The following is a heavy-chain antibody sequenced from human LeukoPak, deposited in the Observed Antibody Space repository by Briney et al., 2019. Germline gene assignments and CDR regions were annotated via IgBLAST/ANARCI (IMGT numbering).Heavy chain of an antibody. CDR1: GGSFSGYY. D-gene: IGHD3-10*01. CDR3: ARMVRGVSYFDY. J-gene: IGHJ4*02. CDR2: INHSGST. V-gene: IGHV4-34*01. Sequence: KPSETLSLTCAVYGGSFSGYYWSWIRQPPGKGLEWIGEINHSGSTNYNPSLKSRDTISVDTSKNQFSLKLSSVTAADTAVYYCARMVRGVSYFDYWGQGTLVTVSS.